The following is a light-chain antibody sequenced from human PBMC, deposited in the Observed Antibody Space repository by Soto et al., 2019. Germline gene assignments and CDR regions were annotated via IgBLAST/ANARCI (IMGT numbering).Light chain of an antibody. J-gene: IGKJ1*01. V-gene: IGKV3-20*01. CDR2: GAS. Sequence: EIVLTQSPGTLSLSPGERATLSCRASQSVSSNYLAWYQQKPGQAPRLLIYGASSRATDIPDRFSGSGSGTDFTLTISRLEPEDFAVYYCQQSGSSPPTFGQGTKVEIK. CDR3: QQSGSSPPT. CDR1: QSVSSNY.